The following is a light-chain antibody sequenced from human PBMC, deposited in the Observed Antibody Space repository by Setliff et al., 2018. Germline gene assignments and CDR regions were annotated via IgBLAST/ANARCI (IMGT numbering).Light chain of an antibody. CDR1: SSDIGAGYS. CDR2: GNN. Sequence: QSVLTQPPSVSGAPGQRVTISCTGTSSDIGAGYSVHWYQQLPGAAPKLLIYGNNNRPSGVPDRFSGSKSGTSASLAITGLQAEDEADYYCQSYGGSVSGYVFGSGTKATVL. CDR3: QSYGGSVSGYV. V-gene: IGLV1-40*01. J-gene: IGLJ1*01.